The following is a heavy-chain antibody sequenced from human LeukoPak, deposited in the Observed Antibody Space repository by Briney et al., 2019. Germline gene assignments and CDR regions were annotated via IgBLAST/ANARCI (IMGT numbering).Heavy chain of an antibody. CDR1: GGSLSSSSSY. CDR3: ARWGVYYDSSGYYSEYSIGVVDAFDI. V-gene: IGHV4-39*07. Sequence: SETLSLTCTVSGGSLSSSSSYWGWIRQPPGKGLEWVGSIYYSGSTYYNPSLKSRVTISVDPSKNQFSLKLSSVTAADTAVYYCARWGVYYDSSGYYSEYSIGVVDAFDIWGQGTMVTVSS. CDR2: IYYSGST. D-gene: IGHD3-22*01. J-gene: IGHJ3*02.